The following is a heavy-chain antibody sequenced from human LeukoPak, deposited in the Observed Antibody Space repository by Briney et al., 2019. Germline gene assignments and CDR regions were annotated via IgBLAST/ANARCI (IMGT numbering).Heavy chain of an antibody. CDR2: ISAYNGNT. CDR3: ARVGSERVWSYYYYYGMDV. CDR1: GYTFTSYG. Sequence: ASVEVSCKASGYTFTSYGISWVRQAPGQGLEWMGWISAYNGNTNYAQKLQGRVTMTTDTSTSTAYMELRSLRSDDTAVYYCARVGSERVWSYYYYYGMDVWGQGTTVTVSS. V-gene: IGHV1-18*01. J-gene: IGHJ6*02. D-gene: IGHD1-1*01.